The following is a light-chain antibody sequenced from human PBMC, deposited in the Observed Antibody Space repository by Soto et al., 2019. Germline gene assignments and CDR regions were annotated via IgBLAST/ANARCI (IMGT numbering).Light chain of an antibody. CDR2: EVN. CDR1: SIDIGTYNL. CDR3: SSYAGSNTLI. J-gene: IGLJ2*01. Sequence: QSALTQPASVSGSPGQSITISCTGTSIDIGTYNLVSWYQQHPAKAPKLMIYEVNKRPSGVSNRFSGSKSGNTASLTISGLQAEDEAYYYCSSYAGSNTLIFGGGTKLTVL. V-gene: IGLV2-23*02.